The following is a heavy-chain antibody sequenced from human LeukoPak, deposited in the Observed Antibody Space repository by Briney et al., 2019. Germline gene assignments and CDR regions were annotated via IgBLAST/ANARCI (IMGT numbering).Heavy chain of an antibody. J-gene: IGHJ6*03. D-gene: IGHD1-26*01. V-gene: IGHV3-33*01. Sequence: GRSLRLSCAASGFTFSSYGMHWVRQAPGKGLEWLAVIWYDGSNKYYADTVKGRFTMSRDNSKNTLYLQMNSRRAEDTAVYSCCRRPPLVGATGYYYYYMDVWGKGTTVTVSS. CDR1: GFTFSSYG. CDR3: CRRPPLVGATGYYYYYMDV. CDR2: IWYDGSNK.